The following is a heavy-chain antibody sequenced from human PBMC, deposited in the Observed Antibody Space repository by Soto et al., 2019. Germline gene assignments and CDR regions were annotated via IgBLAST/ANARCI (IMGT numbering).Heavy chain of an antibody. CDR2: IWYDGSNK. CDR3: ASVFGYYYDSSGRSLDY. J-gene: IGHJ4*02. D-gene: IGHD3-22*01. CDR1: GFTFSSYG. Sequence: QVQLVESGGGVVQPGRSLRLSCAASGFTFSSYGMHWVRQAPGKGLEWVAVIWYDGSNKYYADSVKGRFTISRDNSXNXPYLQMNSLRAEDTAVYYCASVFGYYYDSSGRSLDYWGQGTLVTVSS. V-gene: IGHV3-33*01.